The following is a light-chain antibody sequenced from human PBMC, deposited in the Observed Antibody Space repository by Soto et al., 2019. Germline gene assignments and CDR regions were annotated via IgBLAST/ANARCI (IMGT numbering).Light chain of an antibody. CDR2: GAS. Sequence: EIVMTQSPATLSVSPGERATLSCRAGQSVSSNLAWYQQKPGQAPRLLIYGASTRATGIPARFSGSGSGTEFTLTLSSLQSEDFAVYYCQQYNNWPRTFGQGTKVDI. CDR1: QSVSSN. V-gene: IGKV3-15*01. J-gene: IGKJ1*01. CDR3: QQYNNWPRT.